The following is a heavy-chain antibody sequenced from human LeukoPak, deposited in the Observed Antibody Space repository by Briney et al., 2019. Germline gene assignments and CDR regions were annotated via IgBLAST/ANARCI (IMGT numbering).Heavy chain of an antibody. D-gene: IGHD4/OR15-4a*01. CDR3: AKRSFAYGGPLDY. Sequence: SGGSLRLSCAASGFTLTTYAMSWVRQAPGGGLEWVSAISGGGATYYADSVKGRFTISRDGSKNTLYLQMNSLRAEDTAVYYCAKRSFAYGGPLDYWGQGTLVTVSS. CDR1: GFTLTTYA. J-gene: IGHJ4*02. CDR2: ISGGGAT. V-gene: IGHV3-23*01.